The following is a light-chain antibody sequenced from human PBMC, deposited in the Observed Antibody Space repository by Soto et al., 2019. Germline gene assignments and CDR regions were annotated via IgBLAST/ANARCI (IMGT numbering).Light chain of an antibody. J-gene: IGKJ4*01. V-gene: IGKV3-20*01. CDR2: DAS. CDR3: QQFSSYPLT. Sequence: EFVLTQSPGTLSLSPGERATLSCRASQTVRNNYLAWYQQKPGQAPRLLIYDASSRATGIPDRFSGGGSGTDFTLTISRLETEDFAVYSCQQFSSYPLTFGGGNKVEI. CDR1: QTVRNNY.